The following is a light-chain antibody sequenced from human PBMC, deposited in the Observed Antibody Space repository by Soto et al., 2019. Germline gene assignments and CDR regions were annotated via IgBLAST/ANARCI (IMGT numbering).Light chain of an antibody. J-gene: IGLJ1*01. Sequence: QSALTQPRSVSGSPGQSVTISCTGTSSDVGGYNYVSWYQQHPGRAPKFMIYDVTKRPSGVPDRFSGSKSGNTASLTISGLRTEDEADYYCSSYTSSSTLYVFATGTKLTVL. CDR2: DVT. CDR3: SSYTSSSTLYV. CDR1: SSDVGGYNY. V-gene: IGLV2-11*01.